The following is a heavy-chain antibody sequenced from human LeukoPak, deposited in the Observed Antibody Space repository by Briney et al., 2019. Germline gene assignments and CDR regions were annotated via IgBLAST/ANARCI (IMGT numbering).Heavy chain of an antibody. Sequence: PSETLSLTCTVSGGSISSGDYYWSWIRQPPGQGLEWIGYIYCSGSTYSNPSLTSRVTISVDTSKNQFSLKRSSVTAADTAVYYCAREARGQLLFWFDPWGQGTLVTVSS. V-gene: IGHV4-30-4*08. J-gene: IGHJ5*02. CDR1: GGSISSGDYY. CDR2: IYCSGST. CDR3: AREARGQLLFWFDP. D-gene: IGHD2-2*01.